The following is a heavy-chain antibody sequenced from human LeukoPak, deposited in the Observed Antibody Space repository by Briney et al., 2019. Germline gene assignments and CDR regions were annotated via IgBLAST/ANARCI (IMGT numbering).Heavy chain of an antibody. D-gene: IGHD4-17*01. J-gene: IGHJ4*02. CDR2: VNPSAGST. Sequence: ASVKVSCKASGYTFTSYYMHWVRRAPGQGLDWVGIVNPSAGSTTYAQKFQGRVTMTRDTSTSTVYMELSSLRSEDTAVYYCARFYGDTGGYFDYWGQGTLVTVSS. V-gene: IGHV1-46*01. CDR3: ARFYGDTGGYFDY. CDR1: GYTFTSYY.